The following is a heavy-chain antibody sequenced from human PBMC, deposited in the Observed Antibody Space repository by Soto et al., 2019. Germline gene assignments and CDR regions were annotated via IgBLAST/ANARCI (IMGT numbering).Heavy chain of an antibody. CDR2: IYYSGST. Sequence: PSETLSLTCTVSGGSISSYYWSWIRQPPGKGLEWIGYIYYSGSTNYNPSLKSRVTISVDTSKNQLSLKLSSVTAADTAVYYCARSTGYGDSYFDYWGQGTLVTVSS. CDR3: ARSTGYGDSYFDY. CDR1: GGSISSYY. V-gene: IGHV4-59*01. J-gene: IGHJ4*02. D-gene: IGHD4-17*01.